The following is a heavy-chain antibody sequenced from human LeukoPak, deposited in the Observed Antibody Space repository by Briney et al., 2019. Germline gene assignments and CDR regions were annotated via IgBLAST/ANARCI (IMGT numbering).Heavy chain of an antibody. Sequence: SQTLSLTCAISGDSVSSNNAAWNWIRQSPSRGLEWLVRTYYRSKWYNDYAVSVKSRITINPDTSKNQLSLQLNSVTPEDTAVYYCARDPFVDSDWFDPWGQGTLVTVSS. CDR2: TYYRSKWYN. V-gene: IGHV6-1*01. CDR3: ARDPFVDSDWFDP. J-gene: IGHJ5*02. CDR1: GDSVSSNNAA. D-gene: IGHD2-21*01.